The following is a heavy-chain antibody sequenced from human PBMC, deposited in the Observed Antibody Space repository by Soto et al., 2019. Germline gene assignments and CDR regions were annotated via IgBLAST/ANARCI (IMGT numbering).Heavy chain of an antibody. J-gene: IGHJ4*02. CDR3: ANRPRGYSYHFDY. Sequence: QITLKESGPTLVKPTQTLTLTCTFSGFSLTTRGVGVGWIRQPPGKALEWLALIYWDDDEGYSPSLKSRLTITKDPTKNQVVLTTTHMDPVDTATYFCANRPRGYSYHFDYWGQGTLVTVSS. V-gene: IGHV2-5*02. CDR1: GFSLTTRGVG. CDR2: IYWDDDE. D-gene: IGHD5-18*01.